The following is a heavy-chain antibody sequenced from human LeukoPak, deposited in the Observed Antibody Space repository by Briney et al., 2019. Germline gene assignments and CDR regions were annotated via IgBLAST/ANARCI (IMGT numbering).Heavy chain of an antibody. J-gene: IGHJ6*02. CDR1: GFTFSSYS. Sequence: PGGSLRLSCAASGFTFSSYSMNWVRQAPGKGLEWVSSISSSSSYIYYADSVKGRFTISRDNAKNSLCLQMNSLRAEDTAVYYCARGRINYYDSSGYYYGYYYYGMDVWGQGTTVTVSS. CDR3: ARGRINYYDSSGYYYGYYYYGMDV. V-gene: IGHV3-21*01. D-gene: IGHD3-22*01. CDR2: ISSSSSYI.